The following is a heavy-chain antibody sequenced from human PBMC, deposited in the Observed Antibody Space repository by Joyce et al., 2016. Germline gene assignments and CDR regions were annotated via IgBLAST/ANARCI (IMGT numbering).Heavy chain of an antibody. D-gene: IGHD2/OR15-2a*01. CDR2: INPNSGAT. CDR1: GYSFAGYH. Sequence: QVQLVQSGAEVKKPGTSVKVSCKASGYSFAGYHLHWVRQAPGQGLEWRGWINPNSGATYDARKFQGRVTMTRDLSITTADMEMSILRSDDTAMYFCARVSITPSHNYFDPWGQGTLFTVSS. CDR3: ARVSITPSHNYFDP. J-gene: IGHJ5*02. V-gene: IGHV1-2*02.